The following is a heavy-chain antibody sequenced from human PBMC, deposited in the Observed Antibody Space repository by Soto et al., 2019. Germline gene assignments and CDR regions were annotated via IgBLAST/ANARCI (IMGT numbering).Heavy chain of an antibody. CDR1: GGTFSSYA. Sequence: SVKVSCKASGGTFSSYAISWVRQAPGQGLEWMGGIIPIFGTANYAQKFQGRVTITADESTSTAYMELRNLRSEDTAAYYCARGVHYDSSGYYYFYWGQGTLVTVS. CDR2: IIPIFGTA. J-gene: IGHJ4*02. V-gene: IGHV1-69*13. D-gene: IGHD3-22*01. CDR3: ARGVHYDSSGYYYFY.